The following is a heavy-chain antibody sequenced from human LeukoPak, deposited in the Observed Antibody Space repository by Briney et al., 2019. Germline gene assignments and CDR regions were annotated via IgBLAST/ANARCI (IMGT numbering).Heavy chain of an antibody. Sequence: SETLSLTCAVSGGSISSSNWWSWVRQPPGKGLEWIGEIYHSGSTNYNPSLKSRVTISVDKSKNQFSLKLSSVTAADTAVYYCASVGYYDSSGYYVDYWGQGTLVTVSS. CDR3: ASVGYYDSSGYYVDY. CDR2: IYHSGST. CDR1: GGSISSSNW. J-gene: IGHJ4*02. V-gene: IGHV4-4*02. D-gene: IGHD3-22*01.